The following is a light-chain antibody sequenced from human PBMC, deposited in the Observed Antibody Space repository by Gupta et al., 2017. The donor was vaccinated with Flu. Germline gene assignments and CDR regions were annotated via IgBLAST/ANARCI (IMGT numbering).Light chain of an antibody. V-gene: IGKV3-11*01. CDR1: QSVSSY. CDR3: QQRSNWPFT. CDR2: GAS. Sequence: GERATLSCRASQSVSSYLAWYQQKPGQAPRLLIYGASNRATGIPARFSGSGSGTDFTLTISSLEPEDFAIYYCQQRSNWPFTFGGGTKVEIK. J-gene: IGKJ4*01.